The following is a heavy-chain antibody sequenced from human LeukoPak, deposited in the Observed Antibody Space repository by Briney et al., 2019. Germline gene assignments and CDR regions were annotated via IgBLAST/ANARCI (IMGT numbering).Heavy chain of an antibody. CDR3: ARDGYYYDSSGYDY. D-gene: IGHD3-22*01. Sequence: SETLSLTCTVSGGSISSGGYYWSWIRQRPGKGLEWIGYIYYSGSTYYNPSLKSRVTISVDTSKNQFSLKLSSVTAADTAVYYCARDGYYYDSSGYDYWGQGTLVTVSS. V-gene: IGHV4-31*03. CDR2: IYYSGST. J-gene: IGHJ4*02. CDR1: GGSISSGGYY.